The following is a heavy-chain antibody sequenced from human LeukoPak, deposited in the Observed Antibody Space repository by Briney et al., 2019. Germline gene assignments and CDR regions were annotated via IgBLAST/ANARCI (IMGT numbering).Heavy chain of an antibody. D-gene: IGHD4-17*01. CDR1: GYTFTGYY. CDR3: ARDWGRLRQSDDY. V-gene: IGHV1-2*06. J-gene: IGHJ4*02. CDR2: INPNSGGT. Sequence: ASVKVSCKASGYTFTGYYMHWLRQAPGQGLEWMGRINPNSGGTNYAQKFQGRVTMTRDTSISTAYMELSRLRSDDTAVYYCARDWGRLRQSDDYWGQGTLVTVSS.